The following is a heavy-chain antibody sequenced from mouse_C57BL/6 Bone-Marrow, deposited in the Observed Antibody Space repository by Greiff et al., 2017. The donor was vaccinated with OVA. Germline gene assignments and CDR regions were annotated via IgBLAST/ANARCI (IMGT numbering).Heavy chain of an antibody. D-gene: IGHD4-1*01. Sequence: EVKLQESGPGLVKPSQSLSLTCSVTGYSITSGYYWNWIRQFLGNKLEWMGYISYDGSNNYNPSLKNRISITRDTSKNQFFLKLNSVTTEDTATYYCATGSFDYWGQGTTLTVSS. CDR3: ATGSFDY. CDR1: GYSITSGYY. J-gene: IGHJ2*01. CDR2: ISYDGSN. V-gene: IGHV3-6*01.